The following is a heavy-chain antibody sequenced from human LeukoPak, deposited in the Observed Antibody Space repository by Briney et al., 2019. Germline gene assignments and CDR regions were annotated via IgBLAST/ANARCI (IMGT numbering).Heavy chain of an antibody. D-gene: IGHD1-26*01. Sequence: SETLSLTCTVSGGSISSYYWSWIRQPAGKGLEWIGRIYTSGSTNYNPSLKSRVTMSVDTSKNQFSLKLSSVTAADTAVYYCARDREAVGAPLRGWLDPWGQGTLVTVSS. CDR1: GGSISSYY. CDR3: ARDREAVGAPLRGWLDP. V-gene: IGHV4-4*07. J-gene: IGHJ5*02. CDR2: IYTSGST.